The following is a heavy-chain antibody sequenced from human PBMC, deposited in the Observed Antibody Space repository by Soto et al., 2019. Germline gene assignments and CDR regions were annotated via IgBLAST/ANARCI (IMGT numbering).Heavy chain of an antibody. CDR1: GYTFTSYD. CDR2: MNPNSGNT. D-gene: IGHD2-8*01. Sequence: ASVKVSSKASGYTFTSYDINWVRQATGQGLEWMGWMNPNSGNTGYAQKFQGRVTMTRNTSISTAYMELSSLRSEDTAVYYCARVVGYCTNGVCYNWFDPWGQGTLVTVSS. V-gene: IGHV1-8*01. J-gene: IGHJ5*02. CDR3: ARVVGYCTNGVCYNWFDP.